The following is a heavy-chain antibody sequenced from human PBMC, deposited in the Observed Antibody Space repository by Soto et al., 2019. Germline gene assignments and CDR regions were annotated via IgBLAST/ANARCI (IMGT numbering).Heavy chain of an antibody. CDR1: GYTFTGYY. CDR3: ARVATIFGVVPDY. J-gene: IGHJ4*02. CDR2: INPNGGGT. V-gene: IGHV1-2*04. Sequence: ASVKVSCKASGYTFTGYYIHWVRQAPGQGLEWMGWINPNGGGTSYAQKFQDWVTMTRDTSISTAYMELSRLKSDDTAVYYCARVATIFGVVPDYWGQGTLVTVSS. D-gene: IGHD3-3*01.